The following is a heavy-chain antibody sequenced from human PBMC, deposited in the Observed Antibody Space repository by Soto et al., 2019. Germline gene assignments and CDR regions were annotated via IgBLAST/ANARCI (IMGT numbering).Heavy chain of an antibody. D-gene: IGHD3-3*01. CDR1: GGSISSYY. CDR3: ARGDFWSGQLDY. CDR2: IYYSGST. Sequence: SETLSLTCTVSGGSISSYYWSWIRQPPGKGLEWIGYIYYSGSTNYNPSLKSRVTISVDTSKNQFSLKLSSVTAADTAVYYCARGDFWSGQLDYWGQGTLVTVSS. V-gene: IGHV4-59*01. J-gene: IGHJ4*02.